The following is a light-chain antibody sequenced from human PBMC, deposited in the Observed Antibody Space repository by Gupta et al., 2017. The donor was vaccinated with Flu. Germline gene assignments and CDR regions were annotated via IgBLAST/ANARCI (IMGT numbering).Light chain of an antibody. CDR1: SSVVGGNNY. CDR2: EVS. V-gene: IGLV2-14*01. J-gene: IGLJ1*01. CDR3: SSYTNSDTYV. Sequence: ITISSTGTSSVVGGNNYVSCYQQHPANPPILMFYEVSNRPSGVSNRFSGSKSAKTASLTISGHQAEDEADYYCSSYTNSDTYVFGTGTKVTVL.